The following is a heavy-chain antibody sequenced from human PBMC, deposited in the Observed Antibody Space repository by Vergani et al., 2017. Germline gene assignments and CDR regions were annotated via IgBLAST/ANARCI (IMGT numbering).Heavy chain of an antibody. Sequence: QVQLVQSGAEVKKPGASVKVSCKASGYTFTGYYMHWVRQAPGQGLEWMGWINPNSGGTNYAQKFQGKVTMTRDTSISTAYMELSRLRSDDTAVYYCARDGQAGRWAEGGFDYWGQGTLVTVSS. CDR3: ARDGQAGRWAEGGFDY. CDR2: INPNSGGT. D-gene: IGHD5-24*01. CDR1: GYTFTGYY. V-gene: IGHV1-2*02. J-gene: IGHJ4*02.